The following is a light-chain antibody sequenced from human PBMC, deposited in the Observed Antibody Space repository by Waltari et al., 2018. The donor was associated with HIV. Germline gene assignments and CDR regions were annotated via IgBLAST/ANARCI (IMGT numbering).Light chain of an antibody. V-gene: IGLV3-1*01. CDR1: KLGNKY. J-gene: IGLJ1*01. Sequence: SYELTQPPSVSVSPGQTASITCSGAKLGNKYASWYQQKPGQSPVLVMYQDTKRPSGIPERFSGSNSGNTATLTISGTQAVDEADYYCQAWDRSTAYVFGTGTKVTVL. CDR3: QAWDRSTAYV. CDR2: QDT.